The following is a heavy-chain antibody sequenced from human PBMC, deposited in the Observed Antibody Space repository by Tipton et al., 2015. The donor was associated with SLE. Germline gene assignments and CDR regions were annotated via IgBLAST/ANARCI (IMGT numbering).Heavy chain of an antibody. D-gene: IGHD5-12*01. V-gene: IGHV4-31*03. CDR1: GGSINSGAYY. CDR2: VYYTRGT. Sequence: TLSLTCTVSGGSINSGAYYWSWIRQLPGKGLEWIGYVYYTRGTYYNPSLKGRVSISVDTSKNQFSLKLSSVTAADTAVYYCARGHERHYDSPNFDIWGQGTMVTVSS. J-gene: IGHJ3*02. CDR3: ARGHERHYDSPNFDI.